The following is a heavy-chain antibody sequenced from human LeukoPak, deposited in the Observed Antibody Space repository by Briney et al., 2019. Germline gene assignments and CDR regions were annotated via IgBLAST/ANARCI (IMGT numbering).Heavy chain of an antibody. CDR2: ISGSGGST. CDR1: GFTFSSYG. V-gene: IGHV3-23*01. Sequence: PGGSLRLSCAASGFTFSSYGMSWVRQAPGKGLEWVSAISGSGGSTYYADSVKGRFTISRDNSKNTLYLQMNSLRAEDTAVYYCAKDRTYYYDSSAHSPGDAFDIWGQGTMVTVSS. J-gene: IGHJ3*02. D-gene: IGHD3-22*01. CDR3: AKDRTYYYDSSAHSPGDAFDI.